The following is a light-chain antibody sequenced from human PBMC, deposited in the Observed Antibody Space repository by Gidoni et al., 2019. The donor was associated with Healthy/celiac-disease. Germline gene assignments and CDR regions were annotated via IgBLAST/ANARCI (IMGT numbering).Light chain of an antibody. V-gene: IGLV1-44*01. CDR1: SSNIGSNT. CDR3: AAWDDSLNGHVV. Sequence: QSVLTQPPSASGTPGQRVTISCSGSSSNIGSNTVNWYQQLPGTAPKLLIYSNNQRPSGVPARFSGSKSGTSASLAISGLQPEDEADYYCAAWDDSLNGHVVFGGGTKLTVL. J-gene: IGLJ2*01. CDR2: SNN.